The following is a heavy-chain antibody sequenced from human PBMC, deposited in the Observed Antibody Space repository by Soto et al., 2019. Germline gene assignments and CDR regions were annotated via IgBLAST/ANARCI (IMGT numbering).Heavy chain of an antibody. J-gene: IGHJ3*02. CDR2: IYYSGST. CDR1: GGSISSSSYY. D-gene: IGHD6-19*01. V-gene: IGHV4-39*01. Sequence: QLQLQESGPGLVKPSETLSLTCTVSGGSISSSSYYWGWIRQPPGKGLEWIGSIYYSGSTYYNPSLKSRVTISVDTSKHQFSLKLSSVTAADTSVYYCARIAVAGTMTSRMGDAFDIWGQWTMVTVSS. CDR3: ARIAVAGTMTSRMGDAFDI.